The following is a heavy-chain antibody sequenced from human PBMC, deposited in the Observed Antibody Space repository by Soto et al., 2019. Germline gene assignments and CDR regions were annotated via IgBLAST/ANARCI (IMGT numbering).Heavy chain of an antibody. CDR3: ARGRTTIFGVVNYYYYMDA. J-gene: IGHJ6*03. CDR2: ISAYNGNT. V-gene: IGHV1-18*01. D-gene: IGHD3-3*01. Sequence: ASVKVSCKASGYTFTSYGISWVRQAPGQGLEWMGWISAYNGNTNYAQKLQGRVTMTTDTSTSTAYMELRSLRSDDTAVYYCARGRTTIFGVVNYYYYMDAWGKGTTVTV. CDR1: GYTFTSYG.